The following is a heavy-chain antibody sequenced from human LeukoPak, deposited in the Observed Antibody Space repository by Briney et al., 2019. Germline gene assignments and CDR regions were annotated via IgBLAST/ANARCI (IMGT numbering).Heavy chain of an antibody. Sequence: SETLSLTCAVHGGPFSGYSWNWIRQPPGMGLEWIGEVYHSGSTNYHPSLKSRVTISVDTAKNQFSLKLSSVTAADTSVYYCARGGYSGYRSRFDYWGQGTLVTVSS. J-gene: IGHJ4*02. CDR1: GGPFSGYS. CDR2: VYHSGST. D-gene: IGHD5-12*01. V-gene: IGHV4-34*01. CDR3: ARGGYSGYRSRFDY.